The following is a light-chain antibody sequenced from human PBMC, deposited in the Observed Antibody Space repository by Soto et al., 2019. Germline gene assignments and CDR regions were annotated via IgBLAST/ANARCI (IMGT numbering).Light chain of an antibody. V-gene: IGKV1-39*01. CDR2: AAS. J-gene: IGKJ5*01. CDR1: QSISRN. CDR3: RQSFTTASIT. Sequence: DIQMTQSPSSLSASVGDRVTITCRASQSISRNLNWYQHKPGKAPKLLIYAASNLQDGVPSRFRGGGSGTKFTLSINSLQPEDFGTYYCRQSFTTASITFGQGTRLEIK.